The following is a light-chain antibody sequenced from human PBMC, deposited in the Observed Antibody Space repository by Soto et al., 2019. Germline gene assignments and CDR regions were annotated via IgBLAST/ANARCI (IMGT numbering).Light chain of an antibody. V-gene: IGLV2-14*01. CDR3: SSYTPRSRL. CDR1: SSDIGHYDF. J-gene: IGLJ3*02. Sequence: QSALTQPASLSASLGQSITMSCTGSSSDIGHYDFVSWYQQHPGKAPRLIIYEVANRPSGVSNRFSGSKSANTASLSISGLQADDEAEYYCSSYTPRSRLFGGGTKLTVL. CDR2: EVA.